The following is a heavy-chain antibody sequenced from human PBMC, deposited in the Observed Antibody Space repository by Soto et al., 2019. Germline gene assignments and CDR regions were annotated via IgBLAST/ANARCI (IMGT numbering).Heavy chain of an antibody. D-gene: IGHD1-1*01. CDR2: IYYTGNT. CDR1: GGSISSGGTGSY. V-gene: IGHV4-31*03. CDR3: ASGHDAYKVRY. J-gene: IGHJ4*02. Sequence: QVRLQESGPGLVKPSQTLSLTCTVSGGSISSGGTGSYWTWIRQLPGKGLEWIGYIYYTGNTYYNPSLKSRPTISIDTSENQFSLKLTSVTAADTAVYFCASGHDAYKVRYWGQGTLVTLSS.